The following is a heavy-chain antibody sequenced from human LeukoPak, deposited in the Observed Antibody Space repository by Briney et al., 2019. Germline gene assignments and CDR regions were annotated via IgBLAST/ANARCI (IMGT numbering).Heavy chain of an antibody. V-gene: IGHV3-30*18. J-gene: IGHJ4*02. CDR2: ISYDGSNK. CDR3: AKAVAGTGKYFDY. CDR1: GFTFSSYG. D-gene: IGHD6-19*01. Sequence: GGSLRLSCAASGFTFSSYGMHWVRQAPGKGLEWVAVISYDGSNKYYADSVKGRFTISRDNSKNTLYLQMNSLRAEDTAVYYCAKAVAGTGKYFDYWGQGTLVTVSS.